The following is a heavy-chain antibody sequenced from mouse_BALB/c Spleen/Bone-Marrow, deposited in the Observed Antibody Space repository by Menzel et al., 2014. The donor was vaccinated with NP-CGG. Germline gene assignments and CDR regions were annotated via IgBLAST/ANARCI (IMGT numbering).Heavy chain of an antibody. Sequence: VQVVESGAELAKPGASVKMSCKASGYTFTSYWMHWVKQRPGQGLEWIGYINPGTDYTEYNQKFKDKATLTADKSSSTAYMQLSSLTSEDAAVYYCATFPDPAMDHRGQATPVTGSS. J-gene: IGHJ4*01. V-gene: IGHV1-7*01. CDR1: GYTFTSYW. CDR2: INPGTDYT. CDR3: ATFPDPAMDH.